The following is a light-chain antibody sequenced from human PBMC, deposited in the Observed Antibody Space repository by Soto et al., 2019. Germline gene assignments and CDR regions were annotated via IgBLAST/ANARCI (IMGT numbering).Light chain of an antibody. V-gene: IGLV1-47*02. CDR2: NND. J-gene: IGLJ1*01. Sequence: QSVLTQPPSASGTPGQRVTISCSGSSSNIGSNFVYWYQQRPGTAPRLLIYNNDQRPSGVPDRFSGSKSGTSASLAISGLRSEDEADYYCAAWDDSLSVRDVFGTGTQLTVL. CDR1: SSNIGSNF. CDR3: AAWDDSLSVRDV.